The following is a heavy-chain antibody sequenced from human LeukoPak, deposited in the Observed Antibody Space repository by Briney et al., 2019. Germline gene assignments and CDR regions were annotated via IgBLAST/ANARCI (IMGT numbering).Heavy chain of an antibody. CDR3: ARTTTVTTRFDY. Sequence: SETLSLTCTVSGGSFSSYYWSWIRQPPGKGLEWIGYIYYSETTNYNPSLKSRVTISVDKSKNHFSLKLSSVTAADTAVYYCARTTTVTTRFDYWGQGTLVTVSS. D-gene: IGHD4-17*01. CDR2: IYYSETT. V-gene: IGHV4-59*01. CDR1: GGSFSSYY. J-gene: IGHJ4*02.